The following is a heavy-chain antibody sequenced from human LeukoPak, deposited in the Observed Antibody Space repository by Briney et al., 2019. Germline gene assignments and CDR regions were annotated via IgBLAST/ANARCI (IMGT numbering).Heavy chain of an antibody. CDR1: SGSVSNYY. CDR2: IYYTET. CDR3: AKSNGYGLVDI. Sequence: SETLSLTCTVSSGSVSNYYWSWIRQSPGKGLEWIGYIYYTETSYNPSLKSRVTISADTSKNQSSLKLNSVTAADTAVYYCAKSNGYGLVDIWGQGTMVTVSS. D-gene: IGHD5-18*01. V-gene: IGHV4-59*02. J-gene: IGHJ3*02.